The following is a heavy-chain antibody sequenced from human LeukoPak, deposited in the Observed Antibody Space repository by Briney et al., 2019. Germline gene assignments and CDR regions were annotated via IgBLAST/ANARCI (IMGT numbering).Heavy chain of an antibody. J-gene: IGHJ4*02. D-gene: IGHD2-21*01. Sequence: PGGSLRLSCAASGFTFSSYGMHWVRQAPGKGLEWVAFIRYDGSNKYYADSVKGRFTISRDNSKNTLYLQMNSLRAGDTAVYYCASCRPHTPGWVCGAPVYWGQGTLVTVSS. CDR1: GFTFSSYG. V-gene: IGHV3-30*02. CDR3: ASCRPHTPGWVCGAPVY. CDR2: IRYDGSNK.